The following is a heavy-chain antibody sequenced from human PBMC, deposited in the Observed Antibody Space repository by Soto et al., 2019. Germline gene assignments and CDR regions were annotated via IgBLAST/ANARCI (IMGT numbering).Heavy chain of an antibody. CDR1: GDYINSGDYY. V-gene: IGHV4-30-4*08. CDR3: ATSLSASSGWFDP. J-gene: IGHJ5*02. Sequence: QVHLEESGPGLVKPSDTLSLTCTVSGDYINSGDYYWTWIRQSHGKGLEWMAYIYTSGTTYYNTSLTHRRFISIGMSTIRFSLHVTSVTAADTAFLYCATSLSASSGWFDPWGQGTLVIVSS. D-gene: IGHD6-6*01. CDR2: IYTSGTT.